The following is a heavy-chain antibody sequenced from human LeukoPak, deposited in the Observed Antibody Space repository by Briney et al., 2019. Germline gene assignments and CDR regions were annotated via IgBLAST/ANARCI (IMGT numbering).Heavy chain of an antibody. CDR2: IYTSGRS. D-gene: IGHD4-17*01. J-gene: IGHJ6*03. CDR1: GGSINSYY. V-gene: IGHV4-4*07. CDR3: ARAAYGDYRYYYFYLDV. Sequence: PSETLSLTCTVSGGSINSYYWSWIRQPAGKGLEWIGRIYTSGRSNYNPSLKSRVAISVDTSKNQFSLRLTSVTAADTAVYYCARAAYGDYRYYYFYLDVWGKGTTVTVSS.